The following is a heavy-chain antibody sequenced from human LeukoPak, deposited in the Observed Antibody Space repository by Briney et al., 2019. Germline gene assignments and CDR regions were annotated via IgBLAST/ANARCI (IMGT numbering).Heavy chain of an antibody. CDR2: IYHSGST. D-gene: IGHD2-2*01. V-gene: IGHV4-30-2*01. CDR1: GGSISSGGYC. Sequence: PSETLSLTCTVSGGSISSGGYCWSWIRQPPGKGLEWIGYIYHSGSTYYNPSLKSRVTISVDRSKNQFSLKLSSVTAADTAVYYCARPASSRYCISTSCSIHAFDIWGQGTMVTVSS. J-gene: IGHJ3*02. CDR3: ARPASSRYCISTSCSIHAFDI.